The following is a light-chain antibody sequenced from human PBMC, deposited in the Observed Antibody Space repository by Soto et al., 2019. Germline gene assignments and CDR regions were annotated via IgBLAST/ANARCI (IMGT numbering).Light chain of an antibody. CDR3: QHYENWPYT. Sequence: EIVMTQSPATLSVSPGERATLSCRASQSVGINLAWYQQKPGQAPRLLIYGASTRATGFPARFSGSGSGTEFTLSISSMQSEDFAVYYCQHYENWPYTCGQGTKLEIK. CDR1: QSVGIN. CDR2: GAS. J-gene: IGKJ2*01. V-gene: IGKV3-15*01.